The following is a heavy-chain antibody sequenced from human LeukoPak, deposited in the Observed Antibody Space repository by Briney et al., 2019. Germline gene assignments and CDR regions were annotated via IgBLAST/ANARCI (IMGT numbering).Heavy chain of an antibody. D-gene: IGHD6-13*01. Sequence: GASVKVSCKASGYTFTSYAISWVRQAPGQGLEWMGGIIPIFGTANYAQKFQGRVTITTDESTSTAYMELSSLRSEDTAVYYCARVAAAGLPVDYWGQGTLVTVSS. CDR2: IIPIFGTA. CDR1: GYTFTSYA. V-gene: IGHV1-69*05. J-gene: IGHJ4*02. CDR3: ARVAAAGLPVDY.